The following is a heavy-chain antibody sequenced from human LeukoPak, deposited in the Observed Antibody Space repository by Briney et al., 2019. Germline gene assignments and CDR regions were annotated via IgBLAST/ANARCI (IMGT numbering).Heavy chain of an antibody. CDR1: GFTFSNAW. CDR3: TRQQLVLEY. CDR2: IKSKTDGGTT. Sequence: PGGSLRLSCAASGFTFSNAWMSWVRQAPGKGLEWVGHIKSKTDGGTTDYAAPVKGRFTTSRDDSKNTLYLQMNSLKTEDTAVYYCTRQQLVLEYWGQGTLVTVSS. V-gene: IGHV3-15*01. D-gene: IGHD6-13*01. J-gene: IGHJ4*02.